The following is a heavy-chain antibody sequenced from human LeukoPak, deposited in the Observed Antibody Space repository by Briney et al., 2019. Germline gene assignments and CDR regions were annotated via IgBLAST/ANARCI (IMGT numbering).Heavy chain of an antibody. D-gene: IGHD2-8*02. J-gene: IGHJ4*02. CDR3: ACGGAGGANDY. CDR1: GFTFSDYH. Sequence: GGSLRLSCAASGFTFSDYHMSWIRQAPGQGLEWVSYITSGVTTTHYADSVKGRVTISKDDAKNSLYLQMSSLRAEDTAVYYCACGGAGGANDYWGQGTLVTVSS. CDR2: ITSGVTTT. V-gene: IGHV3-11*04.